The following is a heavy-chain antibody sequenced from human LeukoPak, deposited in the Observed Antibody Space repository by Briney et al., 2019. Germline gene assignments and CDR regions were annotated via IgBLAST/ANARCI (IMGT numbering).Heavy chain of an antibody. CDR1: GFTFSSYG. V-gene: IGHV3-30*18. J-gene: IGHJ6*02. Sequence: PGGSLRLSCAASGFTFSSYGMHWVRQAPGKGLEWVAVISYDGSNKYYADSVKGRFTISRDNSKNTLYLQMNSLRAEDTAVYYCAKDREWLLLYYYYGMGVWGQGTTVTVSS. D-gene: IGHD5-12*01. CDR2: ISYDGSNK. CDR3: AKDREWLLLYYYYGMGV.